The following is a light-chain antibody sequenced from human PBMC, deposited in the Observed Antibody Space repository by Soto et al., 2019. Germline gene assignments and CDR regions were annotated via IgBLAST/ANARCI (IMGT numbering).Light chain of an antibody. CDR2: GAS. J-gene: IGKJ2*01. CDR1: QSVSSSY. CDR3: QQYGSSPYP. V-gene: IGKV3-20*01. Sequence: EIVLTQSPGTLSLSPGERATLSCRASQSVSSSYLAWYQQKPGQAPRLLIYGASSRATGIPDRFSGSGSGTDFTLTISRLEPEDFAVYYRQQYGSSPYPFGQGTKLEIK.